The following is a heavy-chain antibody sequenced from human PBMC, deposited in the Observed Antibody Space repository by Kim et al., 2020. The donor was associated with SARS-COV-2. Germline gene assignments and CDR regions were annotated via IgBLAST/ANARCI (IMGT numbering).Heavy chain of an antibody. J-gene: IGHJ4*02. CDR1: GYTFTGYY. V-gene: IGHV1-2*02. Sequence: ASVKVSCKASGYTFTGYYMHWVRQAPGQGLEWMGWINPNSGGTNYAQKFQGRVTMTRDTSISTAYMELSRLRSDDTAVYYCARDLKGGSSYKYYWGQGTLVTVSS. CDR3: ARDLKGGSSYKYY. CDR2: INPNSGGT. D-gene: IGHD2-15*01.